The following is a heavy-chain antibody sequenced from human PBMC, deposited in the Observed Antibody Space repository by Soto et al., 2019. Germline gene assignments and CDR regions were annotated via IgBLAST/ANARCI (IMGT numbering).Heavy chain of an antibody. CDR3: ARDYCGGGSCYSFDS. V-gene: IGHV4-59*12. J-gene: IGHJ4*02. CDR1: GGSISGYY. Sequence: QVQLQESGPGLVKSSETLSLTCSVSGGSISGYYWSWIRQPPGKGLEWIGYIYYSGSTNYNPSSKSRVTIPVDTAKSQSSLTLSSVTAADTGVYYCARDYCGGGSCYSFDSWGQGTLVTVSS. CDR2: IYYSGST. D-gene: IGHD2-15*01.